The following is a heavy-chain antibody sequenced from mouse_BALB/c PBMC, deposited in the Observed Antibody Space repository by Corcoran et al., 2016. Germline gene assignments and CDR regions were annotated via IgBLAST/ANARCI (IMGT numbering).Heavy chain of an antibody. CDR1: GYTFTDYN. Sequence: EVLLQQSGPELVKPGASVKIPCKASGYTFTDYNMDWVKQSHGKSLEWIGDINPNNGGTIYNQKFKGKATLTVDKSSSTAYMELRSLTSEDTAVYYCARGEGIYYGYDRGGWFAYWGQGTLVTVSA. J-gene: IGHJ3*01. D-gene: IGHD2-2*01. CDR3: ARGEGIYYGYDRGGWFAY. CDR2: INPNNGGT. V-gene: IGHV1-18*01.